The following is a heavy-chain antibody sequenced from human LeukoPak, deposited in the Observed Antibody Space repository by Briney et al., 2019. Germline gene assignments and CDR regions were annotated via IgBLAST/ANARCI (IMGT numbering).Heavy chain of an antibody. J-gene: IGHJ6*04. Sequence: PGGSLRLSCAASGFTFSNFAIHWVRQAPGKGLEWVALISYDGNTEYYADSVKGRFTISRDNAKNSLYLQMNSLRAEDTAVYYCAELGITMIGGVWGKGTTVTISS. V-gene: IGHV3-30*04. CDR3: AELGITMIGGV. D-gene: IGHD3-10*02. CDR2: ISYDGNTE. CDR1: GFTFSNFA.